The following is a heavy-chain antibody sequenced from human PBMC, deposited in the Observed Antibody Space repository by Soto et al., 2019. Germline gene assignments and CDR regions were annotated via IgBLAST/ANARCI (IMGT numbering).Heavy chain of an antibody. CDR3: ARAYGYYFDY. CDR2: IYYSGST. J-gene: IGHJ4*02. Sequence: SETLSLTCTVSGGSISSYYWSWIRQPPGKGLEWIGYIYYSGSTNYNPSLKSRVSVSIDTSKNQFSLKLSSVTAADTAVYYCARAYGYYFDYWGQGTLVTVSS. D-gene: IGHD3-10*01. CDR1: GGSISSYY. V-gene: IGHV4-59*01.